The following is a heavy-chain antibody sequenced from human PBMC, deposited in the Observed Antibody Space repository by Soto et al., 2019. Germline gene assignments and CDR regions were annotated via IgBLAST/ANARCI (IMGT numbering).Heavy chain of an antibody. V-gene: IGHV3-30*18. CDR3: AKEGGLSGSYYISSSYYFDY. CDR2: ISYDGSNT. Sequence: QVQLVESGGGVVQPGRSLRLSCVASGFTFSSYGMHWVRQAPGKGLEWVAIISYDGSNTYYADSVKGRFTISRDNSKXTXYXKMNSLRAEDTSVYYCAKEGGLSGSYYISSSYYFDYWGQGTLVTVSS. J-gene: IGHJ4*02. D-gene: IGHD1-26*01. CDR1: GFTFSSYG.